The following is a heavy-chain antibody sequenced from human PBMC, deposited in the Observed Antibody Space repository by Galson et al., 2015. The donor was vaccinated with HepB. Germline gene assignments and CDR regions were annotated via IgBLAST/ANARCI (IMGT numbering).Heavy chain of an antibody. Sequence: SETLSLTCAVYGGSFSGYYWSWIRQPPRKGLEWIGEINHSGSTNYNPSLKSLVTISVDTSKNQFSLKLSSVTAADTAVYYCASFLRFLAGGYNWFDPWGQGTLVTVSS. CDR2: INHSGST. V-gene: IGHV4-34*01. D-gene: IGHD3-3*01. J-gene: IGHJ5*02. CDR3: ASFLRFLAGGYNWFDP. CDR1: GGSFSGYY.